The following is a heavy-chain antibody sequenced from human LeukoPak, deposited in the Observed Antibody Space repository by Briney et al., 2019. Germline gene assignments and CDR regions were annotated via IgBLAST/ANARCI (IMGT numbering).Heavy chain of an antibody. Sequence: EESLKISCKGSGYSFGNYWIGWVRQMPGKGLEWMGIIHPGDSDTRYSPSFQGQVTISAEKSITTAYLQWSSLKASDTAMYYCARRGEGPIGGIGYWGQGTLVTVSS. CDR3: ARRGEGPIGGIGY. CDR1: GYSFGNYW. V-gene: IGHV5-51*01. CDR2: IHPGDSDT. J-gene: IGHJ4*02. D-gene: IGHD3-10*01.